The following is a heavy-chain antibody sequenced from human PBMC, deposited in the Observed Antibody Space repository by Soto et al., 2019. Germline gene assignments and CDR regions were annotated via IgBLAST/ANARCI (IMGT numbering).Heavy chain of an antibody. J-gene: IGHJ4*02. V-gene: IGHV3-23*01. CDR1: GFTFSNYP. D-gene: IGHD3-10*01. Sequence: EVQLLESGGGLVQGGESLRLSCPASGFTFSNYPMSWVRQVPGKGLEWVSSISASGGSTYYADSVRGRFTISRDNSKNTLYLQRHILRAEDTAVYYCAKTNLFGSGTKDYWGQGTLVTVSS. CDR2: ISASGGST. CDR3: AKTNLFGSGTKDY.